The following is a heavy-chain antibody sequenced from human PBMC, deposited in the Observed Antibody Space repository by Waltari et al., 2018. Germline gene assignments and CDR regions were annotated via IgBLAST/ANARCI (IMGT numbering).Heavy chain of an antibody. CDR2: IYYSGST. V-gene: IGHV4-59*01. D-gene: IGHD4-4*01. CDR1: GGSISSYY. CDR3: ARGDDYRDYYYMDV. Sequence: QVQLQESGPGLVKPSETLSLTCTVSGGSISSYYWSWIRQPPGKGLEWIGYIYYSGSTNYTPSLKSRVTISVDTSKNQFSLKLSSVTAADTAVYYCARGDDYRDYYYMDVWGKGTTVTISS. J-gene: IGHJ6*03.